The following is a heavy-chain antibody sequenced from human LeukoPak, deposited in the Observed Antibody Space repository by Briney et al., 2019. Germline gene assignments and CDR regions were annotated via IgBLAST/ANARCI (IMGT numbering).Heavy chain of an antibody. D-gene: IGHD1-1*01. V-gene: IGHV2-5*01. CDR1: GFSLSTSGVG. CDR2: IFWNDDK. CDR3: AQTYSWNALKY. Sequence: SGPTLVNPTQTLTLTCTFSGFSLSTSGVGVGWIRQPPGKALEWLAFIFWNDDKRYSPSLKSRLTITKDTSKDQVVLTMTNMDPVDTATYSCAQTYSWNALKYWGQGTLVTVSS. J-gene: IGHJ4*02.